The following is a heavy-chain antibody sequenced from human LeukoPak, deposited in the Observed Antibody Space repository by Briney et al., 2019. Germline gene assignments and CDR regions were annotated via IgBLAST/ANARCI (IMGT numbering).Heavy chain of an antibody. CDR2: IYYSGST. CDR3: ARDEIAGIAARTPFRH. CDR1: GGSISSYS. V-gene: IGHV4-59*01. J-gene: IGHJ4*02. Sequence: SETLSLTCTASGGSISSYSWSWIRQPPGEGLEWIGYIYYSGSTNYNPSLKSRVTISVDTSKNQFSLKLSSVTAADTAVYYCARDEIAGIAARTPFRHWGQGTLVTVSS. D-gene: IGHD6-6*01.